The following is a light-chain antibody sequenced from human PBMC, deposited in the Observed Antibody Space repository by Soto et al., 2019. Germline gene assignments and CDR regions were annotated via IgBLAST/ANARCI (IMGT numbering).Light chain of an antibody. V-gene: IGKV1-9*01. J-gene: IGKJ4*01. CDR3: QQLNSYPLT. CDR2: GAS. CDR1: QDISNY. Sequence: IQLTQSPSSLSASVGDRVTITSRASQDISNYLAWYQQKPGKAPNLLIYGASSLERGVPSRFSGSGSGTDFTLTISSLQPEDFASYYCQQLNSYPLTFGGGTKVEIK.